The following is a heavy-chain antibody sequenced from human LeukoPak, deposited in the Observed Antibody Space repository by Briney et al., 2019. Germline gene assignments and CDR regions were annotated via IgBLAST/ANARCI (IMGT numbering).Heavy chain of an antibody. V-gene: IGHV3-30-3*01. CDR3: ARDFWSGMAADY. CDR2: ISYDGSNK. CDR1: GFTFSSYA. D-gene: IGHD3-3*01. J-gene: IGHJ4*02. Sequence: GGSLRLSCAASGFTFSSYAMHWVRQAPGKGLEWVAVISYDGSNKYYADSVKGRFTISRDNSKNTLYLQMNSLRAEDTAVYYCARDFWSGMAADYWGQGTLVTVSS.